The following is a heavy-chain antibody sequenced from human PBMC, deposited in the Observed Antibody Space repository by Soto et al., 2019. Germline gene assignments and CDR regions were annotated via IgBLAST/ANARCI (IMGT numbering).Heavy chain of an antibody. CDR3: ARQKGDIVARPPDH. V-gene: IGHV3-23*01. Sequence: EVQLSESGGGLVQPGGSLRLSCGGAGFTFSGSAVSWVRQAPGRGLEWVSGISGGGSTEYADSVKGRFGISRDNSKDTVYLYMNSRRDDDTAVYYCARQKGDIVARPPDHWGQGILVTVSS. CDR2: ISGGGST. CDR1: GFTFSGSA. D-gene: IGHD5-12*01. J-gene: IGHJ4*02.